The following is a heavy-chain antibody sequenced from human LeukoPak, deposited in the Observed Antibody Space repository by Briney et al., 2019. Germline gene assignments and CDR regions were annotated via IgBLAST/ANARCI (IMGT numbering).Heavy chain of an antibody. Sequence: GASVKVSCKASGYTFTSYAMHWVRQAPGQRLEWMGWINAGNGNTKYSQKFQGRVTITRDTSASTAYMELSSLRSEDTAVYYCARDPQYWDFWSGYYYYGMDVWGQGTTVTVSS. CDR2: INAGNGNT. CDR1: GYTFTSYA. CDR3: ARDPQYWDFWSGYYYYGMDV. D-gene: IGHD3-3*01. V-gene: IGHV1-3*01. J-gene: IGHJ6*02.